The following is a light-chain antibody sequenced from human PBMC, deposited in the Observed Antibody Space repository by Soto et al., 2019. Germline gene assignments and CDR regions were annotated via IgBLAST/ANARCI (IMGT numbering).Light chain of an antibody. V-gene: IGKV1-5*01. CDR1: QSISSR. Sequence: DIQMTQSPSILSASVGDRVTIACRASQSISSRLAWYQLKPGKVPRLLISDASTLERGVPTTFSGSGSGTEFTLTISSLQPEDVAVYYCLQYYSIPCTFGQGTKVDIK. CDR2: DAS. J-gene: IGKJ1*01. CDR3: LQYYSIPCT.